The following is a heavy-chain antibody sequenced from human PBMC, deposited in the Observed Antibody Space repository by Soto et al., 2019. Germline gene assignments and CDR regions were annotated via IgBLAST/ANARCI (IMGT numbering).Heavy chain of an antibody. CDR2: ISGSGGST. CDR3: AKDGCSSTSCYAKEY. V-gene: IGHV3-23*01. CDR1: GFTFSSYA. J-gene: IGHJ4*02. D-gene: IGHD2-2*01. Sequence: GGSLRLSCAASGFTFSSYAMSWVRQAPGKGLEWVSAISGSGGSTYYADSVKGRFTISRDNSKNTLYLQMNSLRAEDTAVYYCAKDGCSSTSCYAKEYWGQGTLVTVSS.